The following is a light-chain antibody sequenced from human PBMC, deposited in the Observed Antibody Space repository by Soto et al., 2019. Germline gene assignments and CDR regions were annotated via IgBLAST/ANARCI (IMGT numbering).Light chain of an antibody. Sequence: QSALTQPASVSGSPGQSIAISCTGTSRDVGSYNYVSWYQQHPGKAPKLMIYYVSNRPSGVSDRFPGSKSGNTASLTISGLQAEDEADYFCNSYTSSSTYVFGSRSKLTV. V-gene: IGLV2-14*03. CDR2: YVS. CDR3: NSYTSSSTYV. J-gene: IGLJ1*01. CDR1: SRDVGSYNY.